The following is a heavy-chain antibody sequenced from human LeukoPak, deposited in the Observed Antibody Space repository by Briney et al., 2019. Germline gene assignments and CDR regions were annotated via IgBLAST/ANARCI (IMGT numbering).Heavy chain of an antibody. CDR2: IYTSGST. CDR1: GGSITSGSYY. CDR3: ARDSDYGDYYYYYMDV. J-gene: IGHJ6*03. D-gene: IGHD4-17*01. Sequence: SETLSLTCTVSGGSITSGSYYWSWIRQPAGKGLEWIGRIYTSGSTNYNPSLKSRVTISADTSKNQFSLKLSSVTAADTAVYYCARDSDYGDYYYYYMDVWGKGTTVTISS. V-gene: IGHV4-61*02.